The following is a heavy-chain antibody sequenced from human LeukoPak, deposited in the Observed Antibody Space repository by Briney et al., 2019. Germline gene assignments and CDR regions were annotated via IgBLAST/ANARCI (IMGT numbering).Heavy chain of an antibody. V-gene: IGHV3-7*01. D-gene: IGHD3-3*01. CDR2: IKQDGSEK. J-gene: IGHJ5*02. CDR3: ARVETDYDFWSGPYNWFDP. Sequence: GGSLRLSCAASGLTFSSYWMSWVRQAPGKGLEWVANIKQDGSEKYYVDSVKGRFTISRDNAKNSLYLQMNSLRAEDTAAYYCARVETDYDFWSGPYNWFDPWGQGTLVTVSS. CDR1: GLTFSSYW.